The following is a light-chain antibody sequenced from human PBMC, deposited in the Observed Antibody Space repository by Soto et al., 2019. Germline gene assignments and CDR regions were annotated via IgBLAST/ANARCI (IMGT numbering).Light chain of an antibody. Sequence: DIQMTQSPSTLSASVGDRVTITCRASQNINNWLAWYQQKPGKAPNLLIYEASNLESGVPSRFGGSRSGTEFTLTISSLQSEDFAVYYCQQYNNWSITFGRGTRLEIK. V-gene: IGKV1-5*03. CDR1: QNINNW. CDR2: EAS. J-gene: IGKJ5*01. CDR3: QQYNNWSIT.